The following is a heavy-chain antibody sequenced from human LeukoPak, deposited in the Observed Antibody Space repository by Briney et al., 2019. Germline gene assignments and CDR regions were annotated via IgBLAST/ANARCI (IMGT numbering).Heavy chain of an antibody. Sequence: SETLSLTCAVYGGSFSGYYWSWIRQPPGKGLEWIGYIYYSGSTNYNPSLKSRVTISVDTSKNQFSLKLSSVTAADTAVYYCARWFGDIWGQGTMVTVSS. CDR1: GGSFSGYY. J-gene: IGHJ3*02. CDR3: ARWFGDI. CDR2: IYYSGST. V-gene: IGHV4-59*01. D-gene: IGHD3-10*01.